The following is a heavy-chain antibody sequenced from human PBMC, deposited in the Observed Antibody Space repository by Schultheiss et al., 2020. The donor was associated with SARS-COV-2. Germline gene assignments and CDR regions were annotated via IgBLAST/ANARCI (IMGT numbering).Heavy chain of an antibody. CDR3: ARDGPLPSAGLIDY. Sequence: GESLKISCAASGFTFSSYGMHWVRQAPGKGLEWVAVIWYDGSNKYYADSVKGRFTISRDNSKNTLYLQMNSLRAEDTAVYYCARDGPLPSAGLIDYWGQGTLVTVSS. CDR2: IWYDGSNK. J-gene: IGHJ4*02. D-gene: IGHD3-10*01. CDR1: GFTFSSYG. V-gene: IGHV3-33*01.